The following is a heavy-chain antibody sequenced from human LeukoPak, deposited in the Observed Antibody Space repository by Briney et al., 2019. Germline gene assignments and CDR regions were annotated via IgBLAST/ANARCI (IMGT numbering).Heavy chain of an antibody. CDR2: IIPIFGTA. V-gene: IGHV1-69*05. Sequence: SVKVSCKASGGTFSSYAISWVRQAPGQGLEWMGRIIPIFGTANYAQKFQGRVTITTDESTSTAYMELSSLRSEDTAVYYCARDFGGSGSYYWYFDYWGQGTLVTVSS. CDR1: GGTFSSYA. CDR3: ARDFGGSGSYYWYFDY. J-gene: IGHJ4*02. D-gene: IGHD1-26*01.